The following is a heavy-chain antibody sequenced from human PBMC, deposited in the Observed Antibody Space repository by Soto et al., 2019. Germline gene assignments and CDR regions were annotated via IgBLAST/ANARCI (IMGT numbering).Heavy chain of an antibody. J-gene: IGHJ4*02. CDR1: GFTFSSYA. V-gene: IGHV3-23*01. Sequence: GGSLRLSCAASGFTFSSYAMSWVRQAPGKGLEWVSAISGSGGSTYYADSVKGRFTISRDNSKNMLYLQMDSLGVEDTAVYYCVRDEIQIWSYVGSFDYWGQGSVVTVSS. CDR3: VRDEIQIWSYVGSFDY. CDR2: ISGSGGST. D-gene: IGHD5-18*01.